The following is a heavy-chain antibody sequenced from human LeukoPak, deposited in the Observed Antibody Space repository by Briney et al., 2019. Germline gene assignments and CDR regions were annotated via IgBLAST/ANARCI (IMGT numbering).Heavy chain of an antibody. CDR2: IYHSGST. Sequence: PSETLSLTCTVSGGSISSSFYYWGWIRQPPGKGLEWIGSIYHSGSTYYNPSLKSRVTISVDTSRNQFSLNLSSVTAADTAVYYCARVIRAVDYWGQGTLVTVSS. CDR3: ARVIRAVDY. CDR1: GGSISSSFYY. J-gene: IGHJ4*02. V-gene: IGHV4-39*01. D-gene: IGHD6-19*01.